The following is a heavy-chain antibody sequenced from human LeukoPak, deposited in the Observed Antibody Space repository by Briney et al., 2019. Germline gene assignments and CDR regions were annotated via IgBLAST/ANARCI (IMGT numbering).Heavy chain of an antibody. V-gene: IGHV3-66*01. D-gene: IGHD3-22*01. Sequence: PGGSLRLSCAASGFTVSSNYMSWVRQAPGKGLEWVSVIYSGGSTYYADSVKGRFTISRDNSKNTLYLQMTSLRAEDTAVYYCVIVVVITSSEYFQHWGQGTLVTVSS. J-gene: IGHJ1*01. CDR2: IYSGGST. CDR3: VIVVVITSSEYFQH. CDR1: GFTVSSNY.